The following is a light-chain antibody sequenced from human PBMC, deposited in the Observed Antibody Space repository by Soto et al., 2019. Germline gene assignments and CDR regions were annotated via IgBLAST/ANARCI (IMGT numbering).Light chain of an antibody. CDR3: QQATSFPRT. V-gene: IGKV1-12*01. CDR2: AAF. J-gene: IGKJ1*01. Sequence: DIQMTQSPSFVSASVGDRVTISCRASQGITSWLAWYQQKPGKAPKLLIYAAFTLQGGVPSRFSGSGSGTEFTLTISSLQPEDFATYYCQQATSFPRTFGQGTKVEIK. CDR1: QGITSW.